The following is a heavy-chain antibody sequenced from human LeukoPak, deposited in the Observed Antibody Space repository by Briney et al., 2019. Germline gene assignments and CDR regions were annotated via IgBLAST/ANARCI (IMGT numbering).Heavy chain of an antibody. J-gene: IGHJ4*02. CDR3: AREWQGGIAAAGTRIEGDY. V-gene: IGHV3-7*01. CDR1: GFTFSAYA. Sequence: GGSLRLSCTASGFTFSAYAMMWVRQAPGKGPEWVANIKQDGSEKNYVDSVKGRLTISRDNAENSLFLQMNSLRVEDTAVYYCAREWQGGIAAAGTRIEGDYWGQGTLVAVSS. CDR2: IKQDGSEK. D-gene: IGHD6-13*01.